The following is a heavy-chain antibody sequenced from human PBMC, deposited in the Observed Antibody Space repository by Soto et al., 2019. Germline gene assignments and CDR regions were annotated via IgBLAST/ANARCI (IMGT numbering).Heavy chain of an antibody. CDR2: FDPEDGET. J-gene: IGHJ3*02. Sequence: ASVKVSCKVSGYTLTELSMHWVRQAPGKGLEWMGGFDPEDGETIYAQKFRGRVTMTEDTSTDTAYMELSSLRSEDTAVYYCATPFYSSGWDAFDIWGQGTMVTVSS. D-gene: IGHD6-19*01. CDR1: GYTLTELS. V-gene: IGHV1-24*01. CDR3: ATPFYSSGWDAFDI.